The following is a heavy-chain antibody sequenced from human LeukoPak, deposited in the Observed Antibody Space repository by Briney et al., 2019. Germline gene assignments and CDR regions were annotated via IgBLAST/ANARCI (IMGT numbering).Heavy chain of an antibody. Sequence: GGSLRLSCAASGFTFSSYEMNWVRQAPGKGLEWVSYISGKSGITTYYADSVKGRFTISRDNAKNSLYLQMNSLRAEDTAVYYCARQLRFYYWGQGILVTVSS. CDR2: ISGKSGITT. CDR3: ARQLRFYY. J-gene: IGHJ4*02. D-gene: IGHD3-10*01. V-gene: IGHV3-48*03. CDR1: GFTFSSYE.